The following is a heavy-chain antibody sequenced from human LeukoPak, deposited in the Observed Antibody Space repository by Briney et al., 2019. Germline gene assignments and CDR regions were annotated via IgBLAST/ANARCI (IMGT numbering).Heavy chain of an antibody. Sequence: GGALRLSCADSGFTFSRYWMHWVRQTPGKGLVWVSCISADGSVTRYADSVKGRFTISRDNTKSTLYLQMHSLRAEDTAVYYCATAGGDGSRMGFDPWGQGTLVTVSS. J-gene: IGHJ5*02. CDR3: ATAGGDGSRMGFDP. V-gene: IGHV3-74*01. D-gene: IGHD2-15*01. CDR2: ISADGSVT. CDR1: GFTFSRYW.